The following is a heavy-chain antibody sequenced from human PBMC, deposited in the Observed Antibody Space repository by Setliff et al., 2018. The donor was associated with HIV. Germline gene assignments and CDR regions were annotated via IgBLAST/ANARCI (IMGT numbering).Heavy chain of an antibody. CDR3: ASSVGFRDF. CDR2: IYYTGST. J-gene: IGHJ4*02. V-gene: IGHV4-61*01. D-gene: IGHD3-10*01. Sequence: SETLSLTCTVSGGSVGSGSYYWSWVRQPPGKGLEWIGYIYYTGSTNYNPSLKSRLTISVDTSKNQFSLKLRSVTAADTAVYYCASSVGFRDFWGQGTPVTVSS. CDR1: GGSVGSGSYY.